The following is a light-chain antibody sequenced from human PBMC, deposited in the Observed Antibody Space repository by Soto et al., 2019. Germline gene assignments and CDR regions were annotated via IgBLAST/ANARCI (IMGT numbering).Light chain of an antibody. V-gene: IGLV2-23*02. J-gene: IGLJ1*01. CDR3: CSYARGSTYV. CDR2: EVT. Sequence: QSVLTQPASVSGSPGQSITISCTGTSSDVGSYNLVSWYQQYPGKAPKLMIYEVTLRPSGVSNRFSGSKSGNTASLTISGLQAEDEADYYCCSYARGSTYVFGTGTNVTVL. CDR1: SSDVGSYNL.